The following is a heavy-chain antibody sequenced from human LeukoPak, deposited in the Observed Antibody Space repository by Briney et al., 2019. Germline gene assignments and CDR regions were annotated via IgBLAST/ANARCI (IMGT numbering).Heavy chain of an antibody. CDR3: ARRGDGYNLPNDY. Sequence: ASVKVSCKASGYTLTSYYMHWVRQAPGQGLEWMGIINPSGGSTSYAQKFQGRFSMTRDTSTSTVYMELSSLRSEDTAVYYCARRGDGYNLPNDYWGRGTLVTVSS. V-gene: IGHV1-46*01. D-gene: IGHD5-12*01. J-gene: IGHJ4*02. CDR2: INPSGGST. CDR1: GYTLTSYY.